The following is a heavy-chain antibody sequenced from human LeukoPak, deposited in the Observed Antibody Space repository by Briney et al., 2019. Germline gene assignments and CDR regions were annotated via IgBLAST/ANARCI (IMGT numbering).Heavy chain of an antibody. V-gene: IGHV3-23*01. Sequence: GGSLRLSCAASGFTFSSYAMSWVRQAPGKGLEWVSAISCSGGSTYYADSVKGRFTISRDNSKNTLYLQMNSLRAEDTAVYYCAEDLEAPLYYYDSSGYYPFDYWGQGTLVTVSS. J-gene: IGHJ4*02. CDR3: AEDLEAPLYYYDSSGYYPFDY. CDR1: GFTFSSYA. D-gene: IGHD3-22*01. CDR2: ISCSGGST.